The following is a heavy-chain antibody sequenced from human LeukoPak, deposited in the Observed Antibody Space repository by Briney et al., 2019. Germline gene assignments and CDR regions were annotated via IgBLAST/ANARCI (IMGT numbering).Heavy chain of an antibody. CDR1: GYTFTSYY. CDR3: ASLYYYDNSGYYLGSRHFHH. J-gene: IGHJ1*01. CDR2: ISAYNGNT. D-gene: IGHD3-22*01. Sequence: ASVKVSCKASGYTFTSYYMHWVRQAPGQGLEWMGWISAYNGNTNYAQKFQGRVTITADKSTSTAYMELSSLRSEDTAVYYCASLYYYDNSGYYLGSRHFHHWGQGTLVTVSS. V-gene: IGHV1-18*04.